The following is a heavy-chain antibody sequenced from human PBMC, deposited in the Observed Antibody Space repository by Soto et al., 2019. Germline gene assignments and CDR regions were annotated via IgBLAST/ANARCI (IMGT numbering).Heavy chain of an antibody. J-gene: IGHJ5*02. V-gene: IGHV4-30-4*01. Sequence: SETLSLTCTVFGGSVSIGDYLWSWIRQRPGKGLEWIGYIHDSGNTYYNPSLKSRVTISLDTSKNQFSLKVTSMTAADTAVYFCARARGGDSGDYSSLFDRWGQGNLVTVSS. CDR1: GGSVSIGDYL. CDR3: ARARGGDSGDYSSLFDR. D-gene: IGHD4-17*01. CDR2: IHDSGNT.